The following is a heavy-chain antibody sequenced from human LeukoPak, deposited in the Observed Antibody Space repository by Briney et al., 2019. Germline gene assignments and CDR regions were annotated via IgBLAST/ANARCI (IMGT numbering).Heavy chain of an antibody. J-gene: IGHJ4*02. CDR3: AVSPEYSSSSGSFDY. V-gene: IGHV3-23*01. Sequence: PGGSLRLSCAASGFTFSSYAMSWVRQAPGKGLEWVSAISGSGGSTYYADSVKGRFTISRDNSKNTLYLQMNSLRAEDTAVYYCAVSPEYSSSSGSFDYWGQGTLVTVSS. CDR1: GFTFSSYA. D-gene: IGHD6-6*01. CDR2: ISGSGGST.